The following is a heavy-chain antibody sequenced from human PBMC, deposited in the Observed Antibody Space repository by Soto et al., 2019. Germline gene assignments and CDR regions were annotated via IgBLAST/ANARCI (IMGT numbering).Heavy chain of an antibody. D-gene: IGHD3-9*01. CDR2: INHSGST. CDR3: ARYYDILTGYPN. J-gene: IGHJ4*02. V-gene: IGHV4-34*01. CDR1: GGSFSVYY. Sequence: SETLSLTCAVYGGSFSVYYWSWIRQPPGKGLEWIGEINHSGSTNYNPSLKSRVTISVDTSKNQFSLKLSSVTAADTAVYYCARYYDILTGYPNWGQGTLVTVSS.